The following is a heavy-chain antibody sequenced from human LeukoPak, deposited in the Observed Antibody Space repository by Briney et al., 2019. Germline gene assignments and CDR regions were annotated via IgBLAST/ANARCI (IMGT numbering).Heavy chain of an antibody. CDR2: IYSDGST. V-gene: IGHV3-66*01. CDR3: TRDPPAVLLGTYG. J-gene: IGHJ4*02. D-gene: IGHD2/OR15-2a*01. CDR1: GFSVTGNY. Sequence: PGGSLRLSCTASGFSVTGNYMNWVRQAPGKGLEWVSLIYSDGSTYHADSVKGRFTISRDKSNNMVYLQMNNLRVEDTAMYYCTRDPPAVLLGTYGWGQGALVTVSS.